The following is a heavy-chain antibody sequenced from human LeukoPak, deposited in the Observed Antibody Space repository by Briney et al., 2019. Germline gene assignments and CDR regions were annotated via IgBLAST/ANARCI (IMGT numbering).Heavy chain of an antibody. J-gene: IGHJ6*04. D-gene: IGHD3-3*01. CDR2: IYHTGST. CDR1: GGSFRGYY. CDR3: ARDDFGVALGGV. Sequence: QPSETLSLTCSVYGGSFRGYYWSWIRQPPEKGLEWIGQIYHTGSTNYNPSLASRVTISLTISKSQFSLKMTSFTAADTACYYCARDDFGVALGGVWSIGTTVTVSS. V-gene: IGHV4-34*01.